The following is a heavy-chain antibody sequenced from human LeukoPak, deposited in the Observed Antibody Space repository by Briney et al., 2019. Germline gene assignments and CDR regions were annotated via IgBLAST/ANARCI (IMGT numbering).Heavy chain of an antibody. D-gene: IGHD1-1*01. Sequence: GGSLRLSCAASGFTFSSYALHWVRQAPGKGLEWVSSISSSSSNIYYADSVKGRFTISRDNAKNSLYLQMNSLRVEDTAVYYCARCTTGRTFGSLREIKRSREIDYWGQGTLVTVSS. J-gene: IGHJ4*02. CDR1: GFTFSSYA. CDR2: ISSSSSNI. V-gene: IGHV3-21*01. CDR3: ARCTTGRTFGSLREIKRSREIDY.